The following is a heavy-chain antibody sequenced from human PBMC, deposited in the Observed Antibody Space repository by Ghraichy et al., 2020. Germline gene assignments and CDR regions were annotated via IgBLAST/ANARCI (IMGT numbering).Heavy chain of an antibody. Sequence: GGSLRLSCATSGFTFSNYAMNWVRQAPGKGLEWVSAISGSTGRTFYAGSVQGRFTISRDNSKNTVYLQMSALRADDTAVYYCAKDVGGDFWSGLYVYYFDYWGQGALVTVYS. CDR3: AKDVGGDFWSGLYVYYFDY. V-gene: IGHV3-23*01. J-gene: IGHJ4*02. CDR1: GFTFSNYA. CDR2: ISGSTGRT. D-gene: IGHD3-3*01.